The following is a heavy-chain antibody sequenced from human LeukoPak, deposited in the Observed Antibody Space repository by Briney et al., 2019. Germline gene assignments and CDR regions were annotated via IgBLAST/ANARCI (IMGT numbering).Heavy chain of an antibody. D-gene: IGHD6-19*01. V-gene: IGHV1-69*05. CDR2: IIPIFGTA. Sequence: SVKVSCKASGGTFSSYAISWVRQDPGQGLEWMGRIIPIFGTANYAQKFQGRVTITTDESTSTAYMELSSLRSEDTAVYYCARGHSSGPGDYWGQGTLVTVSS. J-gene: IGHJ4*02. CDR3: ARGHSSGPGDY. CDR1: GGTFSSYA.